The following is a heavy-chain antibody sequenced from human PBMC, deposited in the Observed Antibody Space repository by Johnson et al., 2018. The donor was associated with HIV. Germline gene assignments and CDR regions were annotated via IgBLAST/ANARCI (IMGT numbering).Heavy chain of an antibody. D-gene: IGHD1-14*01. J-gene: IGHJ3*02. CDR1: GFSFSPYA. CDR3: PVDTEAFDI. Sequence: QVQLVESGGGVVQPGRSLRLSCAASGFSFSPYALHWVRQTPGKGLEWVAVISHDGSNKYYADSVKGRFTISRDNSKNTLYLQMNSLRAEDTAVYYCPVDTEAFDIWGQGTMVTVSS. CDR2: ISHDGSNK. V-gene: IGHV3-30*04.